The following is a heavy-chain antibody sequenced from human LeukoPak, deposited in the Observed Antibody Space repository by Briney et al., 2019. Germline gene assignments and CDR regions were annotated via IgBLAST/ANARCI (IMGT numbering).Heavy chain of an antibody. CDR1: GGSISSYY. Sequence: SETLSLTCTASGGSISSYYWSWIRQPPGKGLEWIGYIYYSGSTNYNPSLKSRVTISVDTSKNQFSLKLSSVTAADTAVYYCARGERSGDFWSGYYLNWGQGTLVTVSS. J-gene: IGHJ4*02. V-gene: IGHV4-59*01. D-gene: IGHD3-3*01. CDR2: IYYSGST. CDR3: ARGERSGDFWSGYYLN.